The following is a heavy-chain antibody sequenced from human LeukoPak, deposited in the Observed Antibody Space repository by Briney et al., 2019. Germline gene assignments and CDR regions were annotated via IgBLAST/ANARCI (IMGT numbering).Heavy chain of an antibody. CDR3: ARGYSYGSTGTY. D-gene: IGHD5-18*01. V-gene: IGHV3-7*01. CDR2: IKQDGSEK. CDR1: GLTFSSYL. J-gene: IGHJ4*02. Sequence: GGSLRLSCAASGLTFSSYLMSWGRQAPGKGVEWVANIKQDGSEKYYVDSVRGRFTISRDNAKNSLYLQLNSLRVEDTAVYYCARGYSYGSTGTYWGQGTLVTVYS.